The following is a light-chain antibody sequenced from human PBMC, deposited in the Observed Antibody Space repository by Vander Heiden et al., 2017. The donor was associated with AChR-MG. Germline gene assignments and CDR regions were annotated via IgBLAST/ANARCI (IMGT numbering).Light chain of an antibody. CDR3: LQFDRLPYT. CDR2: DAS. CDR1: QAISTY. J-gene: IGKJ2*01. Sequence: DIQVTQSPSSLSASVGDRVTITCQASQAISTYLNWYQQKPGKAPKLLISDASNLETGAPSRFSGGVSGTYFTFTISSLQPEDVATYYCLQFDRLPYTFGQGTKLEIK. V-gene: IGKV1-33*01.